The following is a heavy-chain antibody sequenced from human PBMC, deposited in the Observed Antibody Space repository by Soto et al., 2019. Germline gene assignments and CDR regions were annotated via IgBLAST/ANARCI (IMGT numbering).Heavy chain of an antibody. CDR3: ATVFPPHINWNERPRFAY. CDR2: FDPEDGET. Sequence: GASVKVSCKVSGYTLTELSMHWVRQAPGKGLEWMGGFDPEDGETIYAQKFQGRVTMTEDTSTDTAYMELSSLRSEDAAVYYCATVFPPHINWNERPRFAYWGQGTLVTVTS. J-gene: IGHJ4*02. D-gene: IGHD1-1*01. CDR1: GYTLTELS. V-gene: IGHV1-24*01.